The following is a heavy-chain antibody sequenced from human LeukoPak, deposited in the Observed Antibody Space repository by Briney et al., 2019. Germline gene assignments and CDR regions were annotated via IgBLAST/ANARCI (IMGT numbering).Heavy chain of an antibody. J-gene: IGHJ4*02. Sequence: GGSLRLSCAASGFTFSSHWMTWVRQAPGKGLEWVANIKQGGSDIYYVDSVKGRFTISRDDAKNSLYLQMSSLRAEDTAVYYCARGPNFGDYMDFLDYWGQGALVTVSS. V-gene: IGHV3-7*01. D-gene: IGHD4-17*01. CDR2: IKQGGSDI. CDR3: ARGPNFGDYMDFLDY. CDR1: GFTFSSHW.